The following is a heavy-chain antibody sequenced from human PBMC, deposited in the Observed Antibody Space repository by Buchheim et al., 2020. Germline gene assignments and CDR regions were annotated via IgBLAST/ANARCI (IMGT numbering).Heavy chain of an antibody. D-gene: IGHD2-15*01. CDR2: ISYDGSNK. V-gene: IGHV3-30-3*02. J-gene: IGHJ4*02. CDR3: AKNMTLGGTDY. Sequence: QVQLVESGGGVVQPGRSLRLSCAASGFTFSSYAMHWVRQAPGKGLEWVAVISYDGSNKYYADSVKGRFTISRDNSKNTLYLQINSLRAEDTAIFYCAKNMTLGGTDYWGQGTL. CDR1: GFTFSSYA.